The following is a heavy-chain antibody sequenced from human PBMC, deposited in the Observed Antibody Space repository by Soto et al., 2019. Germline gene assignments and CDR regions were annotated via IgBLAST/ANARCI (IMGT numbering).Heavy chain of an antibody. CDR2: IIPIFGTA. Sequence: QVQLVQSGAEVKKPGSSVKVSCKASGGTFSSYAISWVRQAPGQGLEWMGGIIPIFGTANYAQKFQGRVTIPADEXXSXAXTELSSLRSEDTAVYYCARIQGGSSSRSTHAGLADVWGQGTTVTVSS. D-gene: IGHD6-13*01. CDR3: ARIQGGSSSRSTHAGLADV. V-gene: IGHV1-69*12. J-gene: IGHJ6*02. CDR1: GGTFSSYA.